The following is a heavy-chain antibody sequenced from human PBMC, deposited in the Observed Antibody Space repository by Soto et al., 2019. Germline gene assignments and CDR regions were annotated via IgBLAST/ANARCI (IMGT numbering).Heavy chain of an antibody. Sequence: EVQLVESGGGLVQPGGFLRLSCAASGFTVSSNYMSWVRQAPGKGLEWVSVIYSGGSTYYADSVKGRFTISRDNSKNTLYLQMNSLRAEDTAVYYCARVYEGWGFLGTFDIWGQGTMVTFSS. CDR2: IYSGGST. J-gene: IGHJ3*02. CDR3: ARVYEGWGFLGTFDI. CDR1: GFTVSSNY. D-gene: IGHD3-16*01. V-gene: IGHV3-66*01.